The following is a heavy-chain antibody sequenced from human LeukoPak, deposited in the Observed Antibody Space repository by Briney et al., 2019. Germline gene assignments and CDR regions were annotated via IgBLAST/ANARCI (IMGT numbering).Heavy chain of an antibody. CDR2: ISHSGDTS. CDR3: TRAVFLTQYYFDY. Sequence: GGSLRLSCTASGFTLSTYAMNWVRQAPGKGLEWVSSISHSGDTSDYADSVKGRFTISRDNSKNTLYLQMNSLSAEDTAMYYCTRAVFLTQYYFDYWGQGTLVTVSS. V-gene: IGHV3-23*01. CDR1: GFTLSTYA. D-gene: IGHD4-23*01. J-gene: IGHJ4*02.